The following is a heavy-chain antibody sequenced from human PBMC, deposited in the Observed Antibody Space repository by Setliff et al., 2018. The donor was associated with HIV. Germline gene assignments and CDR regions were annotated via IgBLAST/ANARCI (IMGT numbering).Heavy chain of an antibody. J-gene: IGHJ4*02. CDR1: GGSISTYH. CDR3: ARLSDTAMASFDS. CDR2: IYKSGST. Sequence: SETLSLTCSVSGGSISTYHWSWIRQPPGKGLEWIGYIYKSGSTNYSPSPKSRVTISPGTSKNQFSLKLTSVTAADTAVYYCARLSDTAMASFDSWGQGILVTVSS. D-gene: IGHD5-18*01. V-gene: IGHV4-59*08.